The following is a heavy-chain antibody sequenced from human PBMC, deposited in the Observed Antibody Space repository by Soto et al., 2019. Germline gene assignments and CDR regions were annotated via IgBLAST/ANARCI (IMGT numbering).Heavy chain of an antibody. D-gene: IGHD2-15*01. CDR2: ISWNSGSI. J-gene: IGHJ4*02. Sequence: PGGSLRLSCAASGFTFDDYAVHWVRQAPGKGLEWVSGISWNSGSIGYADSVKGRFTISRDNAKNSLYLQMNSLRAEDTALYYCAKGLYCSGGSCYPPLTGYFDYWGQGTLVTVSS. CDR3: AKGLYCSGGSCYPPLTGYFDY. CDR1: GFTFDDYA. V-gene: IGHV3-9*01.